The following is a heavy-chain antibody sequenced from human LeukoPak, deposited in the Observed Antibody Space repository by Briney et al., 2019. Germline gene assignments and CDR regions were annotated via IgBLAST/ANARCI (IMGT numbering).Heavy chain of an antibody. D-gene: IGHD2-2*01. CDR3: ARGLGSTSAPGMDV. Sequence: SQTLSLTCAVYGGSFSGYYWSWIRQPPGKGLEWIGEINHSGSTNYNPSLKSRVTISVDTSKNQFSLKLSSVTAADTAVYYCARGLGSTSAPGMDVWGQGTTVTVSS. V-gene: IGHV4-34*01. CDR1: GGSFSGYY. J-gene: IGHJ6*02. CDR2: INHSGST.